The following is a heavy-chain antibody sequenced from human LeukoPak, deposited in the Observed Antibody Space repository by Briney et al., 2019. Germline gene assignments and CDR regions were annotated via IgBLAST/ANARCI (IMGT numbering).Heavy chain of an antibody. CDR3: ARRLWFGELWGSDV. D-gene: IGHD3-10*01. CDR2: INPNSGGT. CDR1: GYTFTGYY. J-gene: IGHJ6*04. V-gene: IGHV1-2*02. Sequence: ASVTVSCKASGYTFTGYYMHWVRQAPGQGLEWMGWINPNSGGTNYAQKFRGRVTMTRDTSISTAYMELSRLRSDDTAVYYCARRLWFGELWGSDVWGKGTTVTVSS.